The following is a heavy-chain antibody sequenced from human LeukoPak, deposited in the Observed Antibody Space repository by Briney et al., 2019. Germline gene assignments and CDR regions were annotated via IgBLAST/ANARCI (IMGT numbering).Heavy chain of an antibody. D-gene: IGHD6-13*01. CDR1: GFTFSSYA. J-gene: IGHJ6*03. Sequence: PGGSLRLSCAASGFTFSSYAMHWVRQAPGKGLVLVSRINSDGSSTSYADSVKGRFTISRDNAKNTLYLQMNSLRAEDTAVYYCARDRAAADHPYYYYYYMDVWGKGTTVTISS. CDR3: ARDRAAADHPYYYYYYMDV. V-gene: IGHV3-74*01. CDR2: INSDGSST.